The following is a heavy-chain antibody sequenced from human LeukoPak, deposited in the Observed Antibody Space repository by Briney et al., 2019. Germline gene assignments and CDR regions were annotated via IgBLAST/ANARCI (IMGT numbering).Heavy chain of an antibody. CDR1: GLVFSNYG. CDR2: LRYDARNE. J-gene: IGHJ4*02. D-gene: IGHD5-12*01. CDR3: AKDSNSGYVSVGPDY. Sequence: PGGSPRLSCQTSGLVFSNYGMHWVRQAPDKGLEWVAYLRYDARNEYYADSVNGRFIISRDNSRSTLYLQMNGLRAEDTGVYSCAKDSNSGYVSVGPDYWGLGTLVTVSS. V-gene: IGHV3-30*02.